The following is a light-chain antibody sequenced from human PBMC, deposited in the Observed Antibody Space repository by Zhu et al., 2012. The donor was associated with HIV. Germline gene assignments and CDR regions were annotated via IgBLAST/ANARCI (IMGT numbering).Light chain of an antibody. Sequence: EIVLMQSPGTLSLSPGERATLSCRASQYVSSNFLAWYQQKPGQALRVLIYGTSSRATGIPDRFSGSGSGTHFTLTISRLEPEDSAVYYCQRYGSFTWTFGQGTKVEIK. CDR1: QYVSSNF. V-gene: IGKV3-20*01. J-gene: IGKJ1*01. CDR2: GTS. CDR3: QRYGSFTWT.